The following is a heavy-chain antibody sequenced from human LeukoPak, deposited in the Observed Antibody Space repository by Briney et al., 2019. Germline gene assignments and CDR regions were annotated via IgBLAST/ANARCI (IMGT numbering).Heavy chain of an antibody. CDR1: GGTFSSYA. D-gene: IGHD3-16*01. J-gene: IGHJ4*02. CDR2: IIPIFGTA. V-gene: IGHV1-69*13. Sequence: GASVKVSCKASGGTFSSYAISWVRQAPGQGLEGMGGIIPIFGTANYAQKFQGRVTITADESTSTAYMELRSLRSDDTAVYYCARFHYGGAPLLFDYWGQGTLVTVSS. CDR3: ARFHYGGAPLLFDY.